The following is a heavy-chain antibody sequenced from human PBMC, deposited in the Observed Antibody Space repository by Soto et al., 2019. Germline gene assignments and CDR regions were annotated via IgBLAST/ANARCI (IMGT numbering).Heavy chain of an antibody. Sequence: EVQLLESGGGLVQPGGSLRLSCAASGFTFSSYAMSWVRQAPGKGLEWVSAISGSGGSTYYADSVKGRFTISRDTSKNTLYLQMNSLRAGDTAVYYFAKEPATPYGMAVWGQGTTVTVSS. J-gene: IGHJ6*02. CDR3: AKEPATPYGMAV. CDR1: GFTFSSYA. V-gene: IGHV3-23*01. D-gene: IGHD2-15*01. CDR2: ISGSGGST.